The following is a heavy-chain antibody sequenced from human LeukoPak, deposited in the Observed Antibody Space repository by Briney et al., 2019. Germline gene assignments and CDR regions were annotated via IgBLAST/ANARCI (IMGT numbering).Heavy chain of an antibody. CDR3: ARLRVRNANWFDP. D-gene: IGHD2-15*01. CDR2: IYTSGST. Sequence: SETLSLTCTVSGGSISSYYWSWIRQPPGKGLEGIGYIYTSGSTNYNPSLKSRVTISVDTSKNQFSLKLSSVTAADTAVYYCARLRVRNANWFDPWGQGTLVTVSS. V-gene: IGHV4-4*09. CDR1: GGSISSYY. J-gene: IGHJ5*02.